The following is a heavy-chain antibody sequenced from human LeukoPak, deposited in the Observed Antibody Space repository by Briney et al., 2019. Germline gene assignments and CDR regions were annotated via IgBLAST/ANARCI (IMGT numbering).Heavy chain of an antibody. Sequence: SETLSLTCTVSGGSISSYSWSWIRQPPGKGLEWIGYIYYSGSTNYNPSLKSRVTISVDTSKNQFSLKLSSVTAADTAVYYWATLRDGYNHGVGYFDYWGQGTLVTVSS. D-gene: IGHD5-24*01. CDR3: ATLRDGYNHGVGYFDY. J-gene: IGHJ4*02. CDR1: GGSISSYS. V-gene: IGHV4-59*01. CDR2: IYYSGST.